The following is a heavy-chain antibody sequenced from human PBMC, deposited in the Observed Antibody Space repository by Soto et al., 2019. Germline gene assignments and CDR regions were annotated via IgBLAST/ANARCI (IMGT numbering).Heavy chain of an antibody. D-gene: IGHD4-17*01. V-gene: IGHV4-34*01. CDR2: INHSGST. J-gene: IGHJ4*02. CDR3: ARDTVAIDY. CDR1: GGSFSGYD. Sequence: LSLTCAVYGGSFSGYDWSWIRQPPGKGLEWIGEINHSGSTNYNPSLKSRVTISVDTSKNQFSLKLSSVTAADTAVYYCARDTVAIDYWGQGTLVTVSS.